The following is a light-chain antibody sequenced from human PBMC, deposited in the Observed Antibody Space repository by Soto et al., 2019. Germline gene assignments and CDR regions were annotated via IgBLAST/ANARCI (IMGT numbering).Light chain of an antibody. CDR1: SSNIGAGYG. Sequence: QSVLAQPPSVSGAPGQRVTISCTGSSSNIGAGYGVHWYQQFQGTAPKLLIYGNNNRPSGVPDRFSGSKSDSSASLAITGLQAEDEADYYCATWDDSLNGRVFGGGTKLTVL. CDR3: ATWDDSLNGRV. J-gene: IGLJ2*01. CDR2: GNN. V-gene: IGLV1-40*01.